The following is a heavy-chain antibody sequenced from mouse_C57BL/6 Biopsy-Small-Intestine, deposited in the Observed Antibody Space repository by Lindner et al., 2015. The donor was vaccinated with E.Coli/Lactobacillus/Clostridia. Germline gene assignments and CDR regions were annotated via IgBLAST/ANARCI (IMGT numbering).Heavy chain of an antibody. J-gene: IGHJ3*01. D-gene: IGHD2-1*01. CDR2: FYPGSGSI. CDR3: ARHEEGLYYGNFWFGY. Sequence: VQLQESGAELVKPGASVKLSCKASGYTFTEYTIHWVKQRSGQGLEWIGWFYPGSGSIKYKEKFKDKATLTADKSSSTVYMELSRLTSEDSAVYFCARHEEGLYYGNFWFGYWGQGTLVTVSA. CDR1: GYTFTEYT. V-gene: IGHV1-62-2*01.